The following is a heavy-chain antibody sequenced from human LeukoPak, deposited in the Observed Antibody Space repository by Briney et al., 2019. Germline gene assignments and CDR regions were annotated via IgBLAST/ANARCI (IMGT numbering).Heavy chain of an antibody. Sequence: ASVKVPCKASGYTFTSYGISWVRQAPGQGLEWMGWISAYNGNTNYAQKLQGRVTMTTDTSTSTAYMELRSLRSDDTAAYYCARMVRGVLFDYWGQGTLVTVSS. CDR2: ISAYNGNT. J-gene: IGHJ4*02. V-gene: IGHV1-18*04. CDR3: ARMVRGVLFDY. CDR1: GYTFTSYG. D-gene: IGHD3-10*01.